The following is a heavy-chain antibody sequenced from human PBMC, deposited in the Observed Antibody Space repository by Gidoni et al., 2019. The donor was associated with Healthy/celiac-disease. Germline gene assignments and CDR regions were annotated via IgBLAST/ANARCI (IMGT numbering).Heavy chain of an antibody. CDR3: AKDLGGQGTPTYYYYGMDV. D-gene: IGHD3-16*01. CDR2: ISGSVGST. Sequence: EVQLVEAGGGLVQPGASVRTSCAASGFTVRSYAMRWVRQAPGQGLEWVSAISGSVGSTYYADSVKGRFTISRDNSKNTLYLQMNSLRAEDTAVYYCAKDLGGQGTPTYYYYGMDVWGQGTTVTVSS. J-gene: IGHJ6*02. CDR1: GFTVRSYA. V-gene: IGHV3-23*04.